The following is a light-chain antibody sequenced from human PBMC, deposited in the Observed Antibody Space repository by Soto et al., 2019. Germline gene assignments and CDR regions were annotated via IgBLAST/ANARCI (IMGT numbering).Light chain of an antibody. CDR2: GAF. CDR3: QQYGSSRKT. V-gene: IGKV3-20*01. Sequence: EIVLTQSLGTLSLSPGERATLSCRASQSVSSSYLAWYQQKPCQAPRLLIYGAFIRATGIPDRFIGSGSGTDFTLTISRLEPEDFAVYYCQQYGSSRKTFGHGTNVELK. CDR1: QSVSSSY. J-gene: IGKJ1*01.